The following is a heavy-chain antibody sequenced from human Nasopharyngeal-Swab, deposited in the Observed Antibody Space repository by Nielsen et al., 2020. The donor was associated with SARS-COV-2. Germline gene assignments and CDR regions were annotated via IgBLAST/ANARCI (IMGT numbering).Heavy chain of an antibody. V-gene: IGHV4-39*01. CDR1: GGSISSSSYY. J-gene: IGHJ3*02. CDR2: FYYSGST. Sequence: SETLSLTCTVSGGSISSSSYYWGWIRQPPGKGLEWIGSFYYSGSTYYNPSLKSRVTISVDTSKNQCSLKLSSVTAADTAVYYCAGRYCSGGSCSGVQEGDVFDIWGPGTMVTVSS. D-gene: IGHD2-15*01. CDR3: AGRYCSGGSCSGVQEGDVFDI.